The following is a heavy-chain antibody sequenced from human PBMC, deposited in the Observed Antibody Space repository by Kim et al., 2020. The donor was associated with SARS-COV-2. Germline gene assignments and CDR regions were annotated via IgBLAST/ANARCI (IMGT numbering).Heavy chain of an antibody. CDR3: AKDRGGATIGFYYYGMDV. D-gene: IGHD5-12*01. V-gene: IGHV3-9*01. CDR2: ISWNSGSI. J-gene: IGHJ6*02. Sequence: GGSLRLSCAASGFTFDDYAMHWVRQAPGKGLEWVSGISWNSGSIGYADSVKGRFTISRDNAKNSLYLQMKSLRAEDTALYYCAKDRGGATIGFYYYGMDVWGQGTTVTVSS. CDR1: GFTFDDYA.